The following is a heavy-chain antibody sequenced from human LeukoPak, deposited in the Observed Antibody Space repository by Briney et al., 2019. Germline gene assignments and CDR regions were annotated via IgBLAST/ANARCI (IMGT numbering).Heavy chain of an antibody. CDR2: ISLAGRT. J-gene: IGHJ4*02. V-gene: IGHV4-4*02. D-gene: IGHD4-17*01. CDR1: GGSISSTNW. Sequence: SETLSLTCGVSGGSISSTNWWSWVRQPPGQGLEWIGEISLAGRTNYNPSLNDRVTMSVDTSKNQFSLKLTSVTAADTAVYYCARDPTDYGDYVGDYWGQGTLVTVSS. CDR3: ARDPTDYGDYVGDY.